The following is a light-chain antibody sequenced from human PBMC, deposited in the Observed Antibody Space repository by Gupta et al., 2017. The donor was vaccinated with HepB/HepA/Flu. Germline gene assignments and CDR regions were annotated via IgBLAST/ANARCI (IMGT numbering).Light chain of an antibody. CDR3: GTWDGSLSIHV. CDR1: SSNIGNNY. CDR2: DND. V-gene: IGLV1-51*01. Sequence: QSVLTQTPSVSAAPGQKVTISCSGSSSNIGNNYISWYQQLPGTAPKLLIYDNDKRPSGIPDRFSGSKSGTSATLGITGLQTGDEADYYCGTWDGSLSIHVFGPGTKVTVL. J-gene: IGLJ1*01.